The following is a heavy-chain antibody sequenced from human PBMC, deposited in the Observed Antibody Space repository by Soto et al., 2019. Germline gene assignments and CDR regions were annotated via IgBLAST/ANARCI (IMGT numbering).Heavy chain of an antibody. CDR2: ITPFNGDV. V-gene: IGHV1-45*02. CDR1: GNTFTYRY. J-gene: IGHJ4*02. Sequence: QMQLVQSGAEVKKPGSSVTVSCKALGNTFTYRYLHWVRQAPGQALEWMGWITPFNGDVHYAQKCQERVNITRDRSIKTAYMRMSSLRSEDTAMYYCASGGAGSGPFTWELPDHWGQGTLVTVSS. D-gene: IGHD1-26*01. CDR3: ASGGAGSGPFTWELPDH.